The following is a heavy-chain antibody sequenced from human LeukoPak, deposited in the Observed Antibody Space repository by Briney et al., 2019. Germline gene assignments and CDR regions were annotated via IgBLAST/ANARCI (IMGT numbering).Heavy chain of an antibody. CDR1: GFTFSSYW. J-gene: IGHJ4*02. CDR3: AKDLRPVYGQQLTPTQFDY. Sequence: GGSLRLSCAASGFTFSSYWMSWVRQAPGKGLEWVANIKQDGSEKYYVDSVKGRFTISRDNSKNTLYLQMNSLRAEDTAVYYCAKDLRPVYGQQLTPTQFDYWGQGTLVTVSS. CDR2: IKQDGSEK. D-gene: IGHD6-13*01. V-gene: IGHV3-7*01.